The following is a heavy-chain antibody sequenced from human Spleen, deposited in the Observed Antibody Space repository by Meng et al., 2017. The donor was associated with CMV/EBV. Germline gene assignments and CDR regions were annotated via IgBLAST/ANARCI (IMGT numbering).Heavy chain of an antibody. CDR2: IIPILGIA. J-gene: IGHJ6*02. CDR3: AREVVGATTYGMDV. D-gene: IGHD1-26*01. V-gene: IGHV1-69*10. CDR1: GGTFSSYA. Sequence: SVKVSCKASGGTFSSYAISWVRQAPGQGLEWMGGIIPILGIANYAQKFQGRVTITADKSTSTAYMELSSLRSEDTAVYYCAREVVGATTYGMDVWGQGTTVTVSS.